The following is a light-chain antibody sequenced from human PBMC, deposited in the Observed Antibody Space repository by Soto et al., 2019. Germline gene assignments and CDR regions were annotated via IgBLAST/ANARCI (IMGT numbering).Light chain of an antibody. J-gene: IGLJ3*02. CDR2: EVS. V-gene: IGLV2-14*01. CDR1: SSDVGGYNY. CDR3: SSYTSTNTWV. Sequence: QSALTQPASVSGSPGQSITISCTGTSSDVGGYNYVSWYQQHPGKAPKFLIYEVSNRPSGVSNRFSGSKSGNTAPLTISGLQAEDEADYYCSSYTSTNTWVFGGGTKLTVL.